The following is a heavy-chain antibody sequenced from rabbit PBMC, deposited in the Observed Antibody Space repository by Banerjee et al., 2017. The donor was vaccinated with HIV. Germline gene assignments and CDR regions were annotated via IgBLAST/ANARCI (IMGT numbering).Heavy chain of an antibody. J-gene: IGHJ4*01. Sequence: SLKLTCTASGFSFSSTYYMCWVRQAPGKGLEWIGCIHTDSGGTYYANWAKGRFTGSKTSSTTVTLQMTSLTAADTATYFCARTYADGYSFNLWGPGTLVTVS. V-gene: IGHV1S40*01. D-gene: IGHD6-1*01. CDR3: ARTYADGYSFNL. CDR2: IHTDSGGT. CDR1: GFSFSSTYY.